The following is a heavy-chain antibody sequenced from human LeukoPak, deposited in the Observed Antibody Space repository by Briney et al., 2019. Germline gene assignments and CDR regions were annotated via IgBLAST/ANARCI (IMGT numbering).Heavy chain of an antibody. CDR2: VTTGNGNT. CDR3: TIVDYGDY. Sequence: RASVKVSCKASGGTFSSYAVHWVRQAPGQRLEWMGWVTTGNGNTMYSQKFQGRVTFTRDTSASTAYMDLRGLRSEDTAVYYCTIVDYGDYWGQGTLVTVSS. J-gene: IGHJ4*02. V-gene: IGHV1-3*04. CDR1: GGTFSSYA.